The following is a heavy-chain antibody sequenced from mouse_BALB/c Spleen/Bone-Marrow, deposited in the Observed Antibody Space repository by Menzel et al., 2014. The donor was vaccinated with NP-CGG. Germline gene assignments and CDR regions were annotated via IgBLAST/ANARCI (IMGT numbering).Heavy chain of an antibody. V-gene: IGHV7-3*02. Sequence: DVKLVESGGGSVQPGGSLRLSCATSGFTFXDYYMSWVRQPPGKALEWLGFIRNKANGYTTEYNASVKGRFTISRDNSQRILYLQMNTLRAEDSATYYCARDENVGIYWYFDVWGAGTTVIVSS. CDR3: ARDENVGIYWYFDV. CDR1: GFTFXDYY. J-gene: IGHJ1*01. CDR2: IRNKANGYTT.